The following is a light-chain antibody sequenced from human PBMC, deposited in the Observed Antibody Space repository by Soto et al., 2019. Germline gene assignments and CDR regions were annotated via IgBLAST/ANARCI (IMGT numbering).Light chain of an antibody. Sequence: QSVLTQPRSVSGSPGQSVTISCTGTSSDVGAYDYVSWYQQHPGKAPNLIIYEVTDRPSGVSNRFSGSKSGNTASLTISGLQAEDEADYYCSSFTSTSTRLFGSGTKVTVL. CDR2: EVT. CDR3: SSFTSTSTRL. J-gene: IGLJ1*01. V-gene: IGLV2-14*01. CDR1: SSDVGAYDY.